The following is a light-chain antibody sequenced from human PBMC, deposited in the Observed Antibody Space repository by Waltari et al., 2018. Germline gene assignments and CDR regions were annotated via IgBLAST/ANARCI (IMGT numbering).Light chain of an antibody. CDR1: GSDIGSYNR. Sequence: QSALTQPPSVSGSPGQSVTISCSGTGSDIGSYNRVSWYQQSPGTAPRLMIYEVNNRPSGVPDRFSGSKSGNTASLTISGLQAEDEADYFCAAWDDRLNGRWEFGGGTKLTVL. CDR3: AAWDDRLNGRWE. J-gene: IGLJ3*02. V-gene: IGLV2-18*01. CDR2: EVN.